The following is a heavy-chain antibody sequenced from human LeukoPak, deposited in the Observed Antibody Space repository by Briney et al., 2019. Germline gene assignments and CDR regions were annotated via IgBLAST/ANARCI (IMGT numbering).Heavy chain of an antibody. CDR1: GGTFSSYA. CDR3: ARDPTDWITIFGVVTTTNAFDI. Sequence: GASVKVSCKASGGTFSSYAISWVRQAPGQGLEWMGRIIPILGIANYAQKFQGRVTITADKSTSTAYMELSSLRSEDTAVYYCARDPTDWITIFGVVTTTNAFDIWGQGTMVTVSS. CDR2: IIPILGIA. D-gene: IGHD3-3*01. V-gene: IGHV1-69*04. J-gene: IGHJ3*02.